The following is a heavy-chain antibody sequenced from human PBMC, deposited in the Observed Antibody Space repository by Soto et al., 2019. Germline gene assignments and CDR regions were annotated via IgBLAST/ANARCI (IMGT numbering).Heavy chain of an antibody. V-gene: IGHV6-1*01. CDR1: GDSVSSNSAA. D-gene: IGHD6-13*01. CDR2: TYYRSKWYN. J-gene: IGHJ5*02. Sequence: SQTLSLICAISGDSVSSNSAAWNWIRQSPSRGLEWLGRTYYRSKWYNDYAVSVKSRITINPDTSKNQFSLQLNSVTPEDTAVYYCAREGGIADDGNWFDPWGQGTLVTVSS. CDR3: AREGGIADDGNWFDP.